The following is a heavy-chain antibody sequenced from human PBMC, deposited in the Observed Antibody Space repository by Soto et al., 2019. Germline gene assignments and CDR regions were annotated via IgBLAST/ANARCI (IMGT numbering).Heavy chain of an antibody. D-gene: IGHD3-22*01. Sequence: GGSLRLSCAASGFTFSTYSMNWVRQAPGKGLEWVAVISYDGSNKYYADSVKGRFTISRDNSKNTLYLQMNSLRAEDTAVYYCARDTYYYDSSGYYYVFYYYYGMDVWGQGTTVTVSS. CDR3: ARDTYYYDSSGYYYVFYYYYGMDV. CDR1: GFTFSTYS. J-gene: IGHJ6*02. CDR2: ISYDGSNK. V-gene: IGHV3-30*03.